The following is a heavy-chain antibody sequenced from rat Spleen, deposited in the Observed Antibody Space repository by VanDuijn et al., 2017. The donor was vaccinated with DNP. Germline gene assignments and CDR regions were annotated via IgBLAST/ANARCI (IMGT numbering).Heavy chain of an antibody. J-gene: IGHJ2*01. Sequence: EVQLVASGGGLVRPGRSLKLSCAASGFTFSNYHMAWVRQAPTKGLEWVASISSDVTNTYYGNSVKGRFTISRDNAKRSLYLQMDSLRSEDTATYYCARPDYWGQGVMVTVSS. CDR3: ARPDY. V-gene: IGHV5-25*01. CDR1: GFTFSNYH. CDR2: ISSDVTNT.